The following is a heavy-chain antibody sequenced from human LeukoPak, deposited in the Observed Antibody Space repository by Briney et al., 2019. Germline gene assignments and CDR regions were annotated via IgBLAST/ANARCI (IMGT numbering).Heavy chain of an antibody. V-gene: IGHV4-59*08. Sequence: SETLSLTCTVSSGSFRTYYWSWIRQPPGKGLEWIGYIFYNEGTSYNPSLKSRVTISVDTSNNQLSLKVNSVTAADTAVYYCARTRYYYNSRSYGAPYYFDYWGQGTLVTVSS. CDR2: IFYNEGT. J-gene: IGHJ4*02. D-gene: IGHD3-10*01. CDR3: ARTRYYYNSRSYGAPYYFDY. CDR1: SGSFRTYY.